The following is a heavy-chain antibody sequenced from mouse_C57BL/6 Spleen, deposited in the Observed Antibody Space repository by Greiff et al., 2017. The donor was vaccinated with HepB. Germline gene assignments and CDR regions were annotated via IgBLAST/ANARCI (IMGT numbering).Heavy chain of an antibody. D-gene: IGHD1-1*01. CDR3: ARGDYYGSSYGFAY. V-gene: IGHV1-55*01. Sequence: QVQLQQPGAELVKPGASVKMSCKASGYTFTSYWITWVKQRPGQGLEWIGDIYPGSGSTNYNEKFKSKATLTVDTSSSTAYMQLSSLTSEDSAVYYCARGDYYGSSYGFAYWGQGALVTVSA. CDR2: IYPGSGST. CDR1: GYTFTSYW. J-gene: IGHJ3*01.